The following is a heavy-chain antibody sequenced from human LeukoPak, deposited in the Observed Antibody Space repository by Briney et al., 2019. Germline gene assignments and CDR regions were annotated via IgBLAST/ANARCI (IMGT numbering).Heavy chain of an antibody. J-gene: IGHJ4*02. CDR1: GGSILTTNW. CDR3: TRASGAFSPFGF. D-gene: IGHD1-26*01. Sequence: KSSGTLSLTCAVSGGSILTTNWWSWVRQPPGKGLEWIGEVHLCGASNYNPSLKSRVNMSIDKSKNQLSLELTSVTAADTAIYYCTRASGAFSPFGFWGQGTLVTVSS. V-gene: IGHV4-4*02. CDR2: VHLCGAS.